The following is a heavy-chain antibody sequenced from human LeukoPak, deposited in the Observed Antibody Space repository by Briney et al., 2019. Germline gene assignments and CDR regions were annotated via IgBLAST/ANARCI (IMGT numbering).Heavy chain of an antibody. CDR2: IYYSGST. CDR1: GASISGSGYY. Sequence: SETLSLTCTVSGASISGSGYYWGWIRQPPGKGLEWIGSIYYSGSTYYNPSLKSRVTISVDTSKNQFSLKLSSVTAADTAVYYCARVGYYYDSSGPLWGQGTLVTVSS. CDR3: ARVGYYYDSSGPL. J-gene: IGHJ4*02. V-gene: IGHV4-39*07. D-gene: IGHD3-22*01.